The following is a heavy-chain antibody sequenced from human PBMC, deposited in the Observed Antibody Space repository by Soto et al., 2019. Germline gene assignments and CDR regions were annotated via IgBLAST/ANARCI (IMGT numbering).Heavy chain of an antibody. CDR1: RFSLSTYW. V-gene: IGHV3-74*01. J-gene: IGHJ4*02. Sequence: EVQLVESGGGLVQPGGSLRLSCVASRFSLSTYWMYWVRQAPGKGLMWVSRINSDGGITNYADSVKGRFTISRDNAKNTLYLQMTSLRADDTAVYYCARDLGKYDRHYFDNWGQGTLVTVSS. CDR2: INSDGGIT. D-gene: IGHD3-9*01. CDR3: ARDLGKYDRHYFDN.